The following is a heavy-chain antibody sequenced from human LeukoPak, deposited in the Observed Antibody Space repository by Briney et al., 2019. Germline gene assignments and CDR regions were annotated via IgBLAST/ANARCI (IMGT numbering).Heavy chain of an antibody. CDR3: ARSRGVTLWDHFDY. CDR1: GYTFTIYG. V-gene: IGHV1-18*01. CDR2: ISAYNGNT. D-gene: IGHD3-10*01. Sequence: ASVTVSCKASGYTFTIYGISWVRQAPGQGLEWMGWISAYNGNTNYAQKLQGRVTMTTDTSTSTAYMELRSLRSDDTAVYYCARSRGVTLWDHFDYWGQGTLVTVSS. J-gene: IGHJ4*02.